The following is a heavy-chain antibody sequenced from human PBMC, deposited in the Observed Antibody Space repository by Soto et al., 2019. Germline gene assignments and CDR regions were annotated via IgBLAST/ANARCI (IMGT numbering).Heavy chain of an antibody. CDR1: GGTFSSYA. CDR3: ARSQGSSTSLEIFYYYYYGMDV. Sequence: QVQLVQSGAEVKKPGSSVKVSCKASGGTFSSYAFSWVRQAPGQGLEWMGGIIPISGTANYAQKFQGRVTITAAESTSTAYMELSSLRSEDTAVYYCARSQGSSTSLEIFYYYYYGMDVWGQGTTVTVSS. V-gene: IGHV1-69*01. CDR2: IIPISGTA. D-gene: IGHD2-2*01. J-gene: IGHJ6*02.